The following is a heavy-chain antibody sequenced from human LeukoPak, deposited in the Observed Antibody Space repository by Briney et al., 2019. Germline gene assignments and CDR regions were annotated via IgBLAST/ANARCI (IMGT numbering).Heavy chain of an antibody. Sequence: PSETLSLTCAVYGGSFSGYYWSWIRQPAGKGLEWIGEINHSGSTNYNPSLKSRVTIPVDTSKNQFSLKLSSVTAADTAVYYCAREAGSGWYGGTRREFDSWGQGTLVTVSS. D-gene: IGHD6-19*01. CDR1: GGSFSGYY. CDR3: AREAGSGWYGGTRREFDS. CDR2: INHSGST. J-gene: IGHJ4*02. V-gene: IGHV4-34*01.